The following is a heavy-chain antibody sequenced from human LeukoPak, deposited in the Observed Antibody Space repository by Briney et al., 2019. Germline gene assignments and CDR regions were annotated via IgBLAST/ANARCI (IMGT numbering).Heavy chain of an antibody. J-gene: IGHJ1*01. CDR1: GFTVSSNY. V-gene: IGHV3-23*01. Sequence: PGGSLRLSCAASGFTVSSNYMSWVRQAPGKGLEWVSTISSSGDSTYYADSVKGRFTISRDNSKNMLFLQMDSLRAEDTAVYSCAKDLPKITIFGAFQHWGQGSLVTVSS. CDR3: AKDLPKITIFGAFQH. CDR2: ISSSGDST. D-gene: IGHD3-3*01.